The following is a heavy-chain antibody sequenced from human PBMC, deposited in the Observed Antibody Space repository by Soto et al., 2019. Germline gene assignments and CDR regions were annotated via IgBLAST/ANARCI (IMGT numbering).Heavy chain of an antibody. CDR3: ARAGAALVRGSMGGFDY. V-gene: IGHV4-34*01. CDR2: INHSGTV. Sequence: QVHLQQWGAGLLKPSETLSLTCAVNGGAFNGYYWTWIRQSPGKGLQWIGEINHSGTVDYNPSPKSRVTFSIDPSKKQVSLSLTSVTAADTAVYYCARAGAALVRGSMGGFDYWGQGTLVTVSA. CDR1: GGAFNGYY. D-gene: IGHD3-10*01. J-gene: IGHJ4*02.